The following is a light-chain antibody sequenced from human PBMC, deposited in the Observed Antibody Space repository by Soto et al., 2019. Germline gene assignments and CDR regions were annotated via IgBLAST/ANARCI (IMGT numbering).Light chain of an antibody. J-gene: IGLJ2*01. CDR1: SSDVGGYNY. V-gene: IGLV2-8*01. Sequence: QSVLTQPPSASGSPGQSVTISCTGTSSDVGGYNYVSWYQQHPGKAPKLMIYEVSKRPSGVPDRFSGSKSGNTASLTVSGLQAEDEADYYCSSYAGSNNVLFGGGTQLTV. CDR3: SSYAGSNNVL. CDR2: EVS.